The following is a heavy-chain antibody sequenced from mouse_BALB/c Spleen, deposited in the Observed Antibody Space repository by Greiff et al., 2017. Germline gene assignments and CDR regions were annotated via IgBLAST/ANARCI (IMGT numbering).Heavy chain of an antibody. J-gene: IGHJ4*01. Sequence: EVKVVESGGGLVKPGGSLKLSCAASGFTFSSYAMAWVRQTPEKRLEWVASISSGGSAYYPDSVKGRFTISRDNARNILYLQMSSRRSEDTAMYYCARGTAVVAPSIYAMDYWGQGTSVTVSS. CDR3: ARGTAVVAPSIYAMDY. CDR1: GFTFSSYA. CDR2: ISSGGSA. D-gene: IGHD1-1*01. V-gene: IGHV5-6-5*01.